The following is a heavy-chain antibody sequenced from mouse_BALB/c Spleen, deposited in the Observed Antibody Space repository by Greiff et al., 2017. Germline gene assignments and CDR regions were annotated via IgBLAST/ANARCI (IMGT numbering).Heavy chain of an antibody. D-gene: IGHD2-1*01. CDR2: IDPANGNT. Sequence: VQLQQSGAELVKPGASVKLSCTASGFNIKDTYMHWVKQRPEQGLEWIGRIDPANGNTKYDPKFQGKATITADTSSNTAYLQLSSLTSEDTAVYYCARGGNYVAAWFAYWGQGTLVTVSA. CDR3: ARGGNYVAAWFAY. J-gene: IGHJ3*01. V-gene: IGHV14-3*02. CDR1: GFNIKDTY.